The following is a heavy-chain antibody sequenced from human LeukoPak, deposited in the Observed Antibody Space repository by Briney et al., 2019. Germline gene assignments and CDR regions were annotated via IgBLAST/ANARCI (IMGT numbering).Heavy chain of an antibody. Sequence: SETLSVTCTVSGGSISGSSYYWGWIRQPPGEGLEWIGSIYYSGSTYYNPSLKSRVTISVDTSKNQFSLKLSSVTAADTAVYYCARYRSGYDYFDYWGQGTLVTVSS. CDR2: IYYSGST. J-gene: IGHJ4*02. CDR3: ARYRSGYDYFDY. CDR1: GGSISGSSYY. V-gene: IGHV4-39*01. D-gene: IGHD5-12*01.